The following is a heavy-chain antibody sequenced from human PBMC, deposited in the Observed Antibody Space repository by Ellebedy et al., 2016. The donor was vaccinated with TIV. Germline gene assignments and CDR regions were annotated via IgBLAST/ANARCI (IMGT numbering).Heavy chain of an antibody. CDR3: AREMLGGGYSFVTDC. Sequence: GGSLRLSCAASGFTFSTYGMHWVRQAPGKGLEWVAVVSYDGKNKYYADSVKGRFTISRDNSKNTLILQVNSLRAEDTAVYYCAREMLGGGYSFVTDCWGQGTLVTVSS. V-gene: IGHV3-30*03. CDR1: GFTFSTYG. J-gene: IGHJ4*02. CDR2: VSYDGKNK. D-gene: IGHD5-18*01.